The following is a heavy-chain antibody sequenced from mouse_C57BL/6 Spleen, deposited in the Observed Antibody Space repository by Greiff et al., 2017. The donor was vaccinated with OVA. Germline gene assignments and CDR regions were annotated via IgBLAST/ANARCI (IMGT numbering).Heavy chain of an antibody. CDR2: IHPNSGST. V-gene: IGHV1-64*01. CDR1: GYTFTSYW. Sequence: QVQLQQPGAELVKPGASVKLSCKASGYTFTSYWMHWVKQRPGQGLEWIGMIHPNSGSTNYNEKFKSKATLTVDKSSSTAYMQLSSLTSEDSAVYYCARPNGSSYDWYFDVWGTGTTVTVSS. D-gene: IGHD1-1*01. J-gene: IGHJ1*03. CDR3: ARPNGSSYDWYFDV.